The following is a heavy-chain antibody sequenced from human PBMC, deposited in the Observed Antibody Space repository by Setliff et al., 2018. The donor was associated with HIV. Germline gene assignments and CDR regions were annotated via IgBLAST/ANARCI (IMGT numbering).Heavy chain of an antibody. J-gene: IGHJ3*02. CDR2: IYITGST. V-gene: IGHV4-61*02. CDR1: GGSISSGSYY. D-gene: IGHD3-3*01. CDR3: ARDVLQFEAEAFDI. Sequence: SETLSLTCTVSGGSISSGSYYWGWIRQPAGKGLEWIGRIYITGSTNYNPSLKSRVTISVDTSKNQFSLKLRSVTAADTAVYYCARDVLQFEAEAFDIWGQGTMVTVSS.